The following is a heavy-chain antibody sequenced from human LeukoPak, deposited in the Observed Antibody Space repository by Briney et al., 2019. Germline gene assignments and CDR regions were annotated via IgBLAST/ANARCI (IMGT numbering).Heavy chain of an antibody. D-gene: IGHD4-4*01. CDR2: IYYSGST. V-gene: IGHV4-59*12. Sequence: SETLSLTCTVSGGSISSYYWSWIRQPPGKGLEWIGYIYYSGSTNYNPSLKSRVTISVDTSKNQFSLKLSSVTAADTAVYYCARERKVTTVPWYFDLWGRGILVTVSS. J-gene: IGHJ2*01. CDR3: ARERKVTTVPWYFDL. CDR1: GGSISSYY.